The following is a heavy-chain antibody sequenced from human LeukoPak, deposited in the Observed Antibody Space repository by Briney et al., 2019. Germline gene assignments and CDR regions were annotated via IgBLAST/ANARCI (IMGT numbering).Heavy chain of an antibody. J-gene: IGHJ4*02. V-gene: IGHV3-30*18. D-gene: IGHD2-2*01. CDR3: AKGVDIVVVRTAGDY. CDR2: ISYDGNDK. Sequence: GGSLRLSCAASGFIFSNYCMFWVRQAPGKGLEWVAIISYDGNDKYYADSVKGRFTISRDNSKNMLYLQMSSLRAEDTAVYYCAKGVDIVVVRTAGDYWGQGTLVTVSS. CDR1: GFIFSNYC.